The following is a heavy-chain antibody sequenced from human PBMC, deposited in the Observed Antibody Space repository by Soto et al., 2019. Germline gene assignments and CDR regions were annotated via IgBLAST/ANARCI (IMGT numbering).Heavy chain of an antibody. V-gene: IGHV3-30*18. CDR2: LSFDGITK. Sequence: QVRLVESGGGVVQPGRSLRLSCAASGFSFSSYGMHWVRQAPGKGLEWVAGLSFDGITKHYADSVKGQFTISRDNSKNTMYLHMNSLRPEDTAIYYCAKDGAWELLPAFGMDVWGQGTTVTVSS. CDR3: AKDGAWELLPAFGMDV. J-gene: IGHJ6*01. CDR1: GFSFSSYG. D-gene: IGHD3-10*01.